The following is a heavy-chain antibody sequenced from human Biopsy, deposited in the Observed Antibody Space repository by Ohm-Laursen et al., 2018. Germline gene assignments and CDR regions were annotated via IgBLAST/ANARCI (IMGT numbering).Heavy chain of an antibody. CDR2: IYDNGDT. J-gene: IGHJ4*02. V-gene: IGHV4-31*01. D-gene: IGHD3-16*01. Sequence: TLSLSCSVSGGTINSVGPFWGWVRPSPGQGLEWIGYIYDNGDTYSNPSLMSLVSISADTSKNQVPLRLNSVTAADTAVYFCTRVRAFGGGIGGYYFDSWGQGILVTVSS. CDR1: GGTINSVGPF. CDR3: TRVRAFGGGIGGYYFDS.